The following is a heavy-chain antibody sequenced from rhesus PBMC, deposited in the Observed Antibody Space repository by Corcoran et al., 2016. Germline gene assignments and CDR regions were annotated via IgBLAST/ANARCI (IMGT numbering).Heavy chain of an antibody. D-gene: IGHD4-29*01. CDR1: GFTLGDYG. CDR2: ISHTVKTI. Sequence: EVQLVESGGGLVQPGGSVRLSCAASGFTLGDYGMHWVSQAPGTGLDWVSPISHTVKTISYADSAKGRFTVSRDNAKNSLSLQMNSLRAEDTAVYYCSRDDYGSDWGQGVLVTVSS. V-gene: IGHV3-7*01. CDR3: SRDDYGSD. J-gene: IGHJ4*01.